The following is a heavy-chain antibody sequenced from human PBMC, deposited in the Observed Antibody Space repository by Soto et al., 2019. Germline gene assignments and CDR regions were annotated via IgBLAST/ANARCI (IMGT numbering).Heavy chain of an antibody. V-gene: IGHV1-18*01. CDR2: ISAYSGNT. Sequence: AAVKVSCKASGYTFTSYGISWVRQAPGQGLEWMGWISAYSGNTNYARDLQGRVTMTTDTSTSTAYMDLRSLRSDDTAVYYCARDRGYQLLYPDAFDIWGQGTLVTV. CDR1: GYTFTSYG. CDR3: ARDRGYQLLYPDAFDI. J-gene: IGHJ3*02. D-gene: IGHD2-2*02.